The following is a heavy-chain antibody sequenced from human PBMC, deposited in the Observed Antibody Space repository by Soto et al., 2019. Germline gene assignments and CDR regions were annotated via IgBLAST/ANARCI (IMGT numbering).Heavy chain of an antibody. D-gene: IGHD2-8*01. CDR1: GDSISSDNYF. V-gene: IGHV4-30-4*01. Sequence: QVQLQESGPGLVKPSQTLSLICTVSGDSISSDNYFWSWIRQPPGQGLEWIGYISNRGPPYYNPSLKSRVPISLDTAKNRFSLAMYSVTAADTAVYYCAREVNVVALSDAFDIWGQGTMVTVSS. J-gene: IGHJ3*02. CDR3: AREVNVVALSDAFDI. CDR2: ISNRGPP.